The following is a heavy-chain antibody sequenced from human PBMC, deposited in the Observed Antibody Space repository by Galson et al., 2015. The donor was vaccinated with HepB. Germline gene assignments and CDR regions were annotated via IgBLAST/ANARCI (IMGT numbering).Heavy chain of an antibody. CDR3: ARDLHYGDYARPDGYYYYGMDV. V-gene: IGHV3-48*02. D-gene: IGHD4-17*01. Sequence: SLRLSCAASGFTFSSYSMNWVRQAPGKGLEWVSYISSSSSTIYYADSVKGRFTISRDNAKNSLYLQMNSLRDEDTAVYYCARDLHYGDYARPDGYYYYGMDVWGQGTTVTVSS. CDR1: GFTFSSYS. J-gene: IGHJ6*02. CDR2: ISSSSSTI.